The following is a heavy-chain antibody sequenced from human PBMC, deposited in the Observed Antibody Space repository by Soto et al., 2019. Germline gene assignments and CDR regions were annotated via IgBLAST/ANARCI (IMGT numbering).Heavy chain of an antibody. V-gene: IGHV4-61*01. CDR1: GTSLNSRTNY. Sequence: SETRSLTGTVSGTSLNSRTNYWNWVRQPPGKGLEGIGYIDASGNTKYNPSLKTRVTSSQHTSKNQFSLKMNSLTATDSAMYCCAGDWGPYWFDPWGQGILVTVSS. CDR3: AGDWGPYWFDP. J-gene: IGHJ5*02. D-gene: IGHD7-27*01. CDR2: IDASGNT.